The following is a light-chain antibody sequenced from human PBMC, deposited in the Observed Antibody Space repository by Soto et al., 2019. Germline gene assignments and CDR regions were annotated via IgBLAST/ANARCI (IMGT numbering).Light chain of an antibody. CDR1: ESLANSF. J-gene: IGKJ5*01. Sequence: EFVLTQSPGTLSLSPGERATLSCRASESLANSFISLYQQKAGQAPRLLIYDTSSRASGIPDRFSGSGSGTDFTLTISRLETEDFAVFYCQQYGTSEIIFGQGTRLEIK. V-gene: IGKV3-20*01. CDR3: QQYGTSEII. CDR2: DTS.